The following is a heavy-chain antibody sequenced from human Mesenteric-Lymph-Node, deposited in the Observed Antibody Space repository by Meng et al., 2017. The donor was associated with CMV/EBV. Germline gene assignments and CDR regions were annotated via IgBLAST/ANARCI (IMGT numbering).Heavy chain of an antibody. V-gene: IGHV3-23*01. Sequence: GESLKISCKGSGFTFSRYWMSWVRQAPGKGLEWVSAISGSGGSTYYADSVKDRFTISRDNSKNTLYLQMNSLRAEDTAVYYCAKGGTWELFGPLHFDYWGQGTLVTVSS. D-gene: IGHD1-26*01. CDR3: AKGGTWELFGPLHFDY. J-gene: IGHJ4*02. CDR1: GFTFSRYW. CDR2: ISGSGGST.